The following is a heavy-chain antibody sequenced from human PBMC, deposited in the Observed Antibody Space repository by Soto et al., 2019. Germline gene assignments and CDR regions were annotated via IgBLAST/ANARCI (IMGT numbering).Heavy chain of an antibody. J-gene: IGHJ6*03. D-gene: IGHD3-16*01. Sequence: SETLSLTCTVSGGSISSSSYYWGWIRQPPGKGLEWIGSIYYSGSTYYNPSLKSRVTISVDTSKNQFSLKLSSVTAADTAVYYCASGGKDYYMEVWGKGTTVTVSS. CDR2: IYYSGST. CDR1: GGSISSSSYY. V-gene: IGHV4-39*01. CDR3: ASGGKDYYMEV.